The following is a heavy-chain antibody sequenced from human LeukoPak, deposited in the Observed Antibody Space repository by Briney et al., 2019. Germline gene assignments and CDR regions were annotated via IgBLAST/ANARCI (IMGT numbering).Heavy chain of an antibody. D-gene: IGHD4-23*01. Sequence: GGSLRLSCAASGFTFSSYAMTWVRQAPGKGLEWVSGISASGGSTYYADSVKGRFTISRDNFNNTLYLQMNSLRAEDTAVYYCAKRVGTQTSPFDYWGQGTLVTVSS. CDR1: GFTFSSYA. J-gene: IGHJ4*02. CDR3: AKRVGTQTSPFDY. CDR2: ISASGGST. V-gene: IGHV3-23*01.